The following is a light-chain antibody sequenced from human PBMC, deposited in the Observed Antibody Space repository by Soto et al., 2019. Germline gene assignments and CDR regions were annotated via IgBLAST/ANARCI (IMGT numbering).Light chain of an antibody. CDR2: DAS. CDR3: QQYGSSPRT. V-gene: IGKV3-20*01. J-gene: IGKJ1*01. Sequence: EIVLTQSPGTLSLSPGERATLSCRASQSVASNNLAWYQQKPGQSPRLLIYDASSRARGIPDRFTGSGSGTDFILTISRLEPEDFAVYYCQQYGSSPRTFGQGTRVEIK. CDR1: QSVASNN.